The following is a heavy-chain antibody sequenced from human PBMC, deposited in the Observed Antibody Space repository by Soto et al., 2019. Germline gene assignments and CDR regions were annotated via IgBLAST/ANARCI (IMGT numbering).Heavy chain of an antibody. V-gene: IGHV4-4*07. Sequence: LSLTFTVSGGSMTSYYWTWIRQPAGKGLEWIGRVYSSGSTNYNPSLKSRVTISVDTSKNQFSLKLSSVTAADTAVYYCARARSFTITRFDPWGQGTLVTVSS. D-gene: IGHD3-10*01. CDR2: VYSSGST. CDR3: ARARSFTITRFDP. CDR1: GGSMTSYY. J-gene: IGHJ5*02.